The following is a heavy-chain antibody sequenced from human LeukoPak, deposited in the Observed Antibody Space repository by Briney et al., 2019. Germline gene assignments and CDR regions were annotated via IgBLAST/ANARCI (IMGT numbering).Heavy chain of an antibody. Sequence: GGSLRLSCAASGFTLSSNYMSWVRQAPGKGLEWVSVIYSGGSTYYADSVKGRFTISRDNSKNTLYLQMNSLRAEDTAVYYCAREVRTMVRGVINNWFDPWGQGTLVTVSS. CDR2: IYSGGST. V-gene: IGHV3-66*01. J-gene: IGHJ5*02. D-gene: IGHD3-10*01. CDR1: GFTLSSNY. CDR3: AREVRTMVRGVINNWFDP.